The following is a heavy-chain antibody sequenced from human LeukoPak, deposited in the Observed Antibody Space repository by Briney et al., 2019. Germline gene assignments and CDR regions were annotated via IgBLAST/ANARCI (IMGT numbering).Heavy chain of an antibody. Sequence: GGSLRLSCAASGFTFSSYEMNWVRQAPGKGLEWVSYISSSGSTIYYADSVKGRFTISRDNAKNSLYLQVNSLRAEDTAVYYCARGYSYGVHFDYWGQGTLVTVSS. V-gene: IGHV3-48*03. CDR2: ISSSGSTI. CDR1: GFTFSSYE. J-gene: IGHJ4*02. D-gene: IGHD5-18*01. CDR3: ARGYSYGVHFDY.